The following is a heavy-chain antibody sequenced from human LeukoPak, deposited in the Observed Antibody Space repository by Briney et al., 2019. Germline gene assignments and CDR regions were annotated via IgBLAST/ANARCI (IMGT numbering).Heavy chain of an antibody. Sequence: GGSLRLSCAASGFTFSSNVMIWVRQAPGKGLEWVSSIPASGGSSYYADSVKGRFTISRDNSKNSLYLQMNSLRAEDTAVYYCAKESSGGWYFDYWGQGTLVTVAS. CDR2: IPASGGSS. J-gene: IGHJ4*02. CDR1: GFTFSSNV. CDR3: AKESSGGWYFDY. D-gene: IGHD6-19*01. V-gene: IGHV3-23*01.